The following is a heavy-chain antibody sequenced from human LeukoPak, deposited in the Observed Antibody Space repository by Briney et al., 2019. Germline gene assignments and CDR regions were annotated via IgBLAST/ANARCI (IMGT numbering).Heavy chain of an antibody. Sequence: SVKVSCKASGGTFSTYAIGWVRQAPGQGLEWMGGSIPIFGTANYAQKFQGRVTITTDESTSTAHMELSSLRSEDTAVYYCARDAGWLQNEAFDIWGQGTMVTVPS. D-gene: IGHD5-24*01. V-gene: IGHV1-69*05. CDR1: GGTFSTYA. CDR3: ARDAGWLQNEAFDI. CDR2: SIPIFGTA. J-gene: IGHJ3*02.